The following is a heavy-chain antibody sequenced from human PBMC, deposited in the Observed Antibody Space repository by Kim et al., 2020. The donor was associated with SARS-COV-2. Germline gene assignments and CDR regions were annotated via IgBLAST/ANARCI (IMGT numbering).Heavy chain of an antibody. CDR2: ISNIESST. CDR1: GFTFSDYW. D-gene: IGHD2-2*01. CDR3: RGDPAAVYCYGMYA. Sequence: GGSLRLSCAVSGFTFSDYWMHWVRQAPGKGLVWVSRISNIESSTSYADSVKGRFTISRDNAKNTLYLQMNSLRAEDTAVYYCRGDPAAVYCYGMYA. V-gene: IGHV3-74*01. J-gene: IGHJ6*01.